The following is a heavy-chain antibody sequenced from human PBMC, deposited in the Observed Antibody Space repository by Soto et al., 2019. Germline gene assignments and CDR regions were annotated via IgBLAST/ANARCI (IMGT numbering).Heavy chain of an antibody. V-gene: IGHV4-59*01. CDR3: AREWLRLGMDV. Sequence: SETLSLTCTVSGGSISSYYWSWIRQHPGKGLEWIGYIYYSGSTNYNPSLKSRVTISVDTSKNQFSLKLSSVTAADTAVYYCAREWLRLGMDVWGQGTTVTVSS. CDR2: IYYSGST. D-gene: IGHD5-12*01. CDR1: GGSISSYY. J-gene: IGHJ6*02.